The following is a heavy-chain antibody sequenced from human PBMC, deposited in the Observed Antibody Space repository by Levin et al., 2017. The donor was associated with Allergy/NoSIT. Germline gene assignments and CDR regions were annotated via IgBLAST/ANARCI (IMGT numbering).Heavy chain of an antibody. Sequence: GGSLRLSCAASGFTFSSYAMTWVRQAPGKGLEWVSGISGSGSSTYYADSVKGRFTISRDNSKNTFYLQMFSLTAEDTAVYYCAKEPASGSCFDYWGQGTLVTVSS. J-gene: IGHJ4*02. CDR2: ISGSGSST. D-gene: IGHD1-26*01. CDR3: AKEPASGSCFDY. V-gene: IGHV3-23*01. CDR1: GFTFSSYA.